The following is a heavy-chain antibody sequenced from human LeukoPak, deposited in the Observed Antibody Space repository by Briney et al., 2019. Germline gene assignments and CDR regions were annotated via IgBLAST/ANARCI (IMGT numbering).Heavy chain of an antibody. D-gene: IGHD6-13*01. Sequence: GASVKVSCKASGYTFTSYDINWVRQATGQGLEWMGWMNPNSGNTGYAQNFQGRVTMTRNTSISTAYMELSSLRSEDTAVYYCARAAAGTNIYYYMDVWGKGPTVTVSS. CDR3: ARAAAGTNIYYYMDV. CDR1: GYTFTSYD. J-gene: IGHJ6*03. CDR2: MNPNSGNT. V-gene: IGHV1-8*01.